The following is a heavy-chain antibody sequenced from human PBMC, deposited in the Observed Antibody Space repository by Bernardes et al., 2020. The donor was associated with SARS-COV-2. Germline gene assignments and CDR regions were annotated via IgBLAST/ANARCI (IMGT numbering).Heavy chain of an antibody. Sequence: SETLSLTCTVSGGSVTSGNYYWTWIRQPPGKGLEWIGCIYQSGSTNYNPSLKSRVTMSIDTSKDQFSLNLSSVTAADTAMYYCARAYPVTRLDPWGQGVLVAVSS. J-gene: IGHJ5*02. CDR3: ARAYPVTRLDP. D-gene: IGHD4-17*01. CDR2: IYQSGST. CDR1: GGSVTSGNYY. V-gene: IGHV4-61*01.